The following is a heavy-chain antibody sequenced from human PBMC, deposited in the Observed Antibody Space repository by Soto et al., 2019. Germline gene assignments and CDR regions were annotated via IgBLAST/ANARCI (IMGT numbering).Heavy chain of an antibody. J-gene: IGHJ6*02. CDR2: IIPIFGTA. CDR3: ARVQLERRIHYGMDV. D-gene: IGHD1-1*01. Sequence: SVKVSCKASGGTFSSYAISWVRQAPGQGLEWMGGIIPIFGTANYAQKFQGRVTITADKSTSTVYMELSSLRSEDTAVYYCARVQLERRIHYGMDVWGQGTTVTVSS. CDR1: GGTFSSYA. V-gene: IGHV1-69*06.